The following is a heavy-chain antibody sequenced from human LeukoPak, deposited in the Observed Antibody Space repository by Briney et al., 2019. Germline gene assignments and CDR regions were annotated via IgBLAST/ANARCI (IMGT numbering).Heavy chain of an antibody. V-gene: IGHV3-23*01. Sequence: GGSLRLSCAASGFTFSSYNMNWVRQAPGKGLEWVSAVSGSGGSTYYADSVKGRFTISRDNSKNTLYLQMNSLRAEDTAVYYCAKAPWGGRVQLWEYYFDYWGQGTLVTVSS. D-gene: IGHD5-18*01. CDR3: AKAPWGGRVQLWEYYFDY. CDR2: VSGSGGST. CDR1: GFTFSSYN. J-gene: IGHJ4*02.